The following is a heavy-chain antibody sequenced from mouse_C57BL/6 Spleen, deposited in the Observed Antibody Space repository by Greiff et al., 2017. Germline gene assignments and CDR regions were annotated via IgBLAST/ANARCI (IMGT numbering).Heavy chain of an antibody. D-gene: IGHD2-2*01. CDR2: IWSGGST. J-gene: IGHJ3*01. V-gene: IGHV2-2*01. CDR1: GFSLTSYG. CDR3: ARGPLYGYWFAY. Sequence: VKLVESGPGLVQPSQSLSITCTVSGFSLTSYGVHWVRQSPGKGLEWLGVIWSGGSTDYNAAFISRLSISKDNSKSQVFFKMNSLQADDTAIYYCARGPLYGYWFAYWGQGTLVTVSA.